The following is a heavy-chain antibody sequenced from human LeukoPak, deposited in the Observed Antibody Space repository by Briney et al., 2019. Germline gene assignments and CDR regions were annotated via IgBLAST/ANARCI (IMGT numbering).Heavy chain of an antibody. Sequence: SQTLSLTCTVSDGSISSGSYYWSWIRQPAGKGLEWIGHIFTSGSTNYNPSLKSRVTISVDTSKNQFSLKLRSVTAADTAVYYCARENGYKYDYWGQGTLVTVSS. D-gene: IGHD5-24*01. CDR1: DGSISSGSYY. V-gene: IGHV4-61*09. CDR3: ARENGYKYDY. J-gene: IGHJ4*02. CDR2: IFTSGST.